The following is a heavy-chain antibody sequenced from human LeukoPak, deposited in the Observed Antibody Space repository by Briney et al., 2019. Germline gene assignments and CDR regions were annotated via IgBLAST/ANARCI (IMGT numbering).Heavy chain of an antibody. CDR3: ARDGVAVAGLDY. Sequence: GGSLRLSCAASGFTFSSYSMNWVRQAPGKGLEWVSSTSSSSSYIYYADSVKGRFTISRDNAKNSLYLQMNSLRAEDTAVYYCARDGVAVAGLDYWGQGTLVTVSS. CDR1: GFTFSSYS. CDR2: TSSSSSYI. V-gene: IGHV3-21*01. J-gene: IGHJ4*02. D-gene: IGHD6-19*01.